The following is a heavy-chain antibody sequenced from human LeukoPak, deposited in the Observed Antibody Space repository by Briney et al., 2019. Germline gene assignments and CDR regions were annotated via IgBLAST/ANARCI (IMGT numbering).Heavy chain of an antibody. V-gene: IGHV1-2*02. CDR3: ARGGGSGSYNDFDY. J-gene: IGHJ4*02. CDR1: GYTFTGYY. Sequence: ASVKVSCKASGYTFTGYYMRWVRQAPGQGLEWMGWINPNSGGTNYAQKFQGRVTMTRDTSISTAYMELSRLRSDDTAVYYCARGGGSGSYNDFDYWGQGTLVTVSS. D-gene: IGHD1-26*01. CDR2: INPNSGGT.